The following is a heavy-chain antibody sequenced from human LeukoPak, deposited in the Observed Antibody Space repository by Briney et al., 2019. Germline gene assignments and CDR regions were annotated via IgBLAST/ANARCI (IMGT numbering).Heavy chain of an antibody. V-gene: IGHV3-7*01. J-gene: IGHJ4*02. Sequence: GGSLRLSCAASGYIFTGYFMSWVRQAPGKGLEWVASIKHDGSEKYYVDSVRGRFTISRDNTKNLLYLQMSSLRAEDTAVYYCATDRGWRTSGYYLYYFEYWGQGTLVTFSS. D-gene: IGHD3-3*01. CDR2: IKHDGSEK. CDR1: GYIFTGYF. CDR3: ATDRGWRTSGYYLYYFEY.